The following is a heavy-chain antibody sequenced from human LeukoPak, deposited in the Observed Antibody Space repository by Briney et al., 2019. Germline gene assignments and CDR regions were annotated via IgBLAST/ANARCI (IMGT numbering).Heavy chain of an antibody. CDR2: ISAYNGNT. V-gene: IGHV1-18*01. Sequence: ASVKVSCKASGYTFTSYGISWVRQAPGQGLEWMGWISAYNGNTNYAQNLQGRVTMTTDTSTSTAYMELRSLRSDDTAVYYCAREWDIVGAPASGYYMDVWGKGTTVTVSS. CDR1: GYTFTSYG. J-gene: IGHJ6*03. D-gene: IGHD1-26*01. CDR3: AREWDIVGAPASGYYMDV.